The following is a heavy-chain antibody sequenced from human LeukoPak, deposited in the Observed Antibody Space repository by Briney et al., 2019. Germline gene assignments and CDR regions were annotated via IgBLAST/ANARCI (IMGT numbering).Heavy chain of an antibody. Sequence: EASVKVSCKASGYTFTSYGISWVRQAPGQGLEWMGWISAYNGNTSYAQKLQGRVTMTTDTSTSTAYMELRSLRSDDTAVYYCARDLDDCVWGSPSGQTNFDYWGQGTLVTVSS. CDR2: ISAYNGNT. J-gene: IGHJ4*02. D-gene: IGHD3-16*01. CDR1: GYTFTSYG. V-gene: IGHV1-18*01. CDR3: ARDLDDCVWGSPSGQTNFDY.